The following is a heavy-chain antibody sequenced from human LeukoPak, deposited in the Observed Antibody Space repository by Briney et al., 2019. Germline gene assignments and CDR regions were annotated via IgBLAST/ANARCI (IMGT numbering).Heavy chain of an antibody. CDR3: ARDYMLGIVGATLVY. V-gene: IGHV1-3*03. Sequence: ASVKVSCKASGYTFTSYAMHWVRQAPGQRLEWMGWINTGNGNTKYSQGFQGRVTMTRDMSTSTVYMELSSLRSEDTAVYYCARDYMLGIVGATLVYWGQGTLVTVSS. J-gene: IGHJ4*02. CDR1: GYTFTSYA. CDR2: INTGNGNT. D-gene: IGHD1-26*01.